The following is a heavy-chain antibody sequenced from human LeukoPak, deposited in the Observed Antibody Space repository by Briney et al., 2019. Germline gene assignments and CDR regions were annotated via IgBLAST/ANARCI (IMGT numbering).Heavy chain of an antibody. CDR1: GYTLSELS. D-gene: IGHD6-19*01. CDR3: ATVGGYSSGWPDAFDI. Sequence: ASVKVSCKVSGYTLSELSMHWVRQAPGKGLEWMGGFDPEDDKTIYAQKFQGRVTMTEDTSTDTAYMELSSLRSEDTAVYYCATVGGYSSGWPDAFDIWGQGTMVTVSS. V-gene: IGHV1-24*01. CDR2: FDPEDDKT. J-gene: IGHJ3*02.